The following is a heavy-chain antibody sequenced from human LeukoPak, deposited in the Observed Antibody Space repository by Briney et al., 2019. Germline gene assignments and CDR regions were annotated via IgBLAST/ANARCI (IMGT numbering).Heavy chain of an antibody. J-gene: IGHJ6*02. D-gene: IGHD3-22*01. V-gene: IGHV4-39*07. CDR2: IYYNGNS. CDR3: ARAYDISGYNTVFYHYYMDV. CDR1: GGSIRSSSYY. Sequence: PSETLCLTCTVSGGSIRSSSYYGGWSRQPRGKGRGWSVSIYYNGNSYYNPSLKSRVTISVATSKNHFSLKLTSVTAADTAVYYCARAYDISGYNTVFYHYYMDVWGQGTTVTVSS.